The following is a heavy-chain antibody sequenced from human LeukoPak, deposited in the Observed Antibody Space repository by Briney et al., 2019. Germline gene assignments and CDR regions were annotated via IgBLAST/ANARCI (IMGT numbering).Heavy chain of an antibody. Sequence: GMSLRLSCAASGFTFNNFGMHWVRQAPGKGLEWVAVISYDGSNKYYADSVKGRFTISRDNSKNTLYLQMNSLRAEDTAVYYCATFAVAGPFFDYWGQGTLVTV. D-gene: IGHD6-19*01. J-gene: IGHJ4*02. CDR3: ATFAVAGPFFDY. CDR1: GFTFNNFG. CDR2: ISYDGSNK. V-gene: IGHV3-30*03.